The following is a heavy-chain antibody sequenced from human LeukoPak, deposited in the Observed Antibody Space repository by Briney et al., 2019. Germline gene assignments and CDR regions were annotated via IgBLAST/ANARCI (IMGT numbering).Heavy chain of an antibody. Sequence: PSETLSLTCTVSGGSISSGGYYWSWIRQPPGKGLEWIGYIYHCGSTYYNPSLKSRVTISVDRSKNQFSLKLSSVTAADTAVYYCARDVPDWIAAHIEGWFDPWGQGTLVTVSS. CDR3: ARDVPDWIAAHIEGWFDP. D-gene: IGHD6-6*01. CDR1: GGSISSGGYY. V-gene: IGHV4-30-2*01. CDR2: IYHCGST. J-gene: IGHJ5*02.